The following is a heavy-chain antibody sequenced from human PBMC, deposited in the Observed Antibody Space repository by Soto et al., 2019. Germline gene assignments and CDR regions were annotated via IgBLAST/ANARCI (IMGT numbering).Heavy chain of an antibody. CDR2: IFSADNT. V-gene: IGHV3-53*01. J-gene: IGHJ4*02. Sequence: PGGSLRLSCAASGFTVSSNYLSWVRQAPGKGLEWVSVIFSADNTHYADSVKGRFTISRDNSKNTVFLQMNSLRAEDTAFYYCAITGAGYYIVWGQGTPVTVTS. CDR3: AITGAGYYIV. CDR1: GFTVSSNY. D-gene: IGHD3-3*01.